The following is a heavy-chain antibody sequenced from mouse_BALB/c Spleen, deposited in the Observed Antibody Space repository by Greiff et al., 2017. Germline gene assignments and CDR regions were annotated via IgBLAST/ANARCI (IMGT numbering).Heavy chain of an antibody. J-gene: IGHJ4*01. CDR3: ARTHYYGSSYAMDY. CDR2: INPSIGYT. V-gene: IGHV1-4*01. CDR1: GYTFTSYT. Sequence: VQLQQSGAELARPGASVKMSCKASGYTFTSYTMHWVKQRPGQGLEWIGYINPSIGYTNYNQKFKDKATLTADKSSSTAYMQLSSLTSEDSAVYYCARTHYYGSSYAMDYWGQGTSVTVSS. D-gene: IGHD1-1*01.